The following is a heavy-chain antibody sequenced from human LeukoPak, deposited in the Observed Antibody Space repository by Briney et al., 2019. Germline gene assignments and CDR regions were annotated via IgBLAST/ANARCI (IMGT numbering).Heavy chain of an antibody. D-gene: IGHD2-15*01. CDR2: INPNSGGT. J-gene: IGHJ3*02. V-gene: IGHV1-2*02. Sequence: ASVKVSCKASGYTFTGYYMHWVRQAPGQGLEWMGWINPNSGGTNYAQKFRGRVTMTRDTSISTAYMELSRLRSDDTAVYYCARACSGGSCYFGAYDAFDIWGQGTMVTVSS. CDR1: GYTFTGYY. CDR3: ARACSGGSCYFGAYDAFDI.